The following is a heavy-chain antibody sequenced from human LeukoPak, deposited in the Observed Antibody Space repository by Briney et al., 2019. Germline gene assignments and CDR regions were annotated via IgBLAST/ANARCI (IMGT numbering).Heavy chain of an antibody. V-gene: IGHV3-9*01. Sequence: GRSLRLSCAASGFTFDDYGMHWVRQAPGKGLEWVSGINWNSGSIGYADSVKGRFTISRDNAKNSLYLQMNSLRPEDTAFYYCVKEGGNSLMIQWGQGTLVTVSS. J-gene: IGHJ4*02. CDR2: INWNSGSI. CDR1: GFTFDDYG. D-gene: IGHD3-16*01. CDR3: VKEGGNSLMIQ.